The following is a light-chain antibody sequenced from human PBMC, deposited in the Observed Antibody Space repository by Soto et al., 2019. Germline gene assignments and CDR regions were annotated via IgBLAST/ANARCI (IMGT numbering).Light chain of an antibody. CDR3: QHYNSYPWT. Sequence: DIQMTQSPSTLSASIGDRVTITCRASLKISNWLAWYQQKPGKATNLLISKAFNLESGVPSRFSGTGFGTEFTLTISSLQPDDFPTYYCQHYNSYPWTFGQGTKVEIK. CDR2: KAF. V-gene: IGKV1-5*03. J-gene: IGKJ1*01. CDR1: LKISNW.